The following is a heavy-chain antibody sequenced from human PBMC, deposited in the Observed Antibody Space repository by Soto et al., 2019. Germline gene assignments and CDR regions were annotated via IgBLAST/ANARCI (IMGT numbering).Heavy chain of an antibody. CDR2: IHHNGSP. CDR3: ARQNPYSSGSYYFDF. CDR1: GGSMSSGVYY. V-gene: IGHV4-31*03. D-gene: IGHD6-19*01. Sequence: ASETLSLTCTVSGGSMSSGVYYWNWIRQPPGKGLEWIGYIHHNGSPYYNPSLKSRVTISVDPSKNRFSLDLNSVTAADTAVYYCARQNPYSSGSYYFDFWGQGALVTVSS. J-gene: IGHJ4*02.